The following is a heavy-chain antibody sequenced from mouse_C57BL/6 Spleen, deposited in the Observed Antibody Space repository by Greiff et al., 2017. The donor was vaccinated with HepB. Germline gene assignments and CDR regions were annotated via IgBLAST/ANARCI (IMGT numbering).Heavy chain of an antibody. CDR3: ARFHSSDLDY. V-gene: IGHV1-59*01. CDR1: GYTFTSYW. D-gene: IGHD3-1*01. J-gene: IGHJ2*01. CDR2: IDPSDSYT. Sequence: QVQLKQPGAELVRPGTSVKLSCKASGYTFTSYWMHWVKQSPGQGLEWIGVIDPSDSYTNYNQKFKGKATLTVDTSSSTAYMQLSSLTSEDSAVYYCARFHSSDLDYWGQGTTLTVSS.